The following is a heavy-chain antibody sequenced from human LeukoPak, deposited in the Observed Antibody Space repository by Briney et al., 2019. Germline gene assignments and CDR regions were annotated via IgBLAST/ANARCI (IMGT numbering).Heavy chain of an antibody. V-gene: IGHV3-9*03. CDR3: AKDMGDSIAARPGAFDY. CDR2: ISWNSGSI. D-gene: IGHD6-6*01. J-gene: IGHJ4*02. Sequence: GGSLRLSCAASGFTFDDYAMHWVRQAPGKGVEWVSGISWNSGSIGYADSVKGRFTISRDNDKNSLYLQMNSLRAEDMALYYCAKDMGDSIAARPGAFDYWGQGTLVTVSS. CDR1: GFTFDDYA.